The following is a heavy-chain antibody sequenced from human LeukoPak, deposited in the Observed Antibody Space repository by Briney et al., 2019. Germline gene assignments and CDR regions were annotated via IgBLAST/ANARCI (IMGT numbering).Heavy chain of an antibody. CDR3: ARVDHYDFWVFP. Sequence: KPSETLSLTCAVSGGSISSGGHSWSWIRQPPGKGLEWIGYISYSGNTYYNPSLKSRVTISVDTSKNQFSLKLSSVTAADTAVYYCARVDHYDFWVFPWGQGTLVTVSS. CDR2: ISYSGNT. J-gene: IGHJ5*02. CDR1: GGSISSGGHS. V-gene: IGHV4-30-4*07. D-gene: IGHD3-3*01.